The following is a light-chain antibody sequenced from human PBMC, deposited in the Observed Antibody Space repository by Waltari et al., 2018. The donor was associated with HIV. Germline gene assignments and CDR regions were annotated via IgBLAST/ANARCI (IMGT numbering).Light chain of an antibody. J-gene: IGKJ3*01. Sequence: IVLTQSPGTLFLSLGETAILPCRASQTVSSNFLAWYQQKPGQAPRLLIYGASSRAAGIPDRFSGSGSGRDFTLTISGLEPEDFAMYYCQQYGSSSFTFGPATKLDLK. CDR2: GAS. CDR1: QTVSSNF. CDR3: QQYGSSSFT. V-gene: IGKV3-20*01.